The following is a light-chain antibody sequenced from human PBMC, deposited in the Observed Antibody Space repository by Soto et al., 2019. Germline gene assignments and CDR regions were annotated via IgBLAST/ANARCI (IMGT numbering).Light chain of an antibody. CDR2: GSS. Sequence: EIVMTQSPATLSVSPGESATLSCRASQSVTSNLAWYHQKPGQAPRLLMFGSSTRATGIPARFSGTGSGTEFTLTISSLQSEDSAVYYCQQYNRWWTFGQGTKVDIK. CDR3: QQYNRWWT. CDR1: QSVTSN. J-gene: IGKJ1*01. V-gene: IGKV3-15*01.